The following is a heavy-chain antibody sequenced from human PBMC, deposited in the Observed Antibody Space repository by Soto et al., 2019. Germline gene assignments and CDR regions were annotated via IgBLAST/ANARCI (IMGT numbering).Heavy chain of an antibody. V-gene: IGHV4-31*03. J-gene: IGHJ2*01. CDR3: ARFRAIVVVPAAMPDWYFDL. CDR1: GGSISSGGYY. CDR2: IYYSGST. Sequence: ASETLSLTCTVSGGSISSGGYYWSWIRQHPGKGLEWIGYIYYSGSTYYNPSLKSRVTISVDTSKNQFSLKLSSVTAADTAVYYCARFRAIVVVPAAMPDWYFDLWGRGTLVTVSS. D-gene: IGHD2-2*01.